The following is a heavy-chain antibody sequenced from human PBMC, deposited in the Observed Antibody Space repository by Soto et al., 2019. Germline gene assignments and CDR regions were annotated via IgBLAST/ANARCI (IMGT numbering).Heavy chain of an antibody. J-gene: IGHJ5*02. CDR1: GGSISSYY. V-gene: IGHV4-59*08. CDR2: IYDSGST. Sequence: SETLSLTCTVSGGSISSYYWSWIRQPPGKGLEWIGYIYDSGSTNYNPSLKSRVTISVDTSKNQFSLKLTSVTAADTAVYYCASQTHGAKNWFDPWGQGTLVTVSS. CDR3: ASQTHGAKNWFDP. D-gene: IGHD3-10*01.